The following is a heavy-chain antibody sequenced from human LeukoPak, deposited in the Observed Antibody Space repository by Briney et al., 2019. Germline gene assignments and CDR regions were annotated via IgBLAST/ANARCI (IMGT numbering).Heavy chain of an antibody. V-gene: IGHV4-38-2*02. Sequence: PSETLSLTCTVSGYSISSGYYWGWIRQPPGKGLEWIGSIYHSGSTYYNPSLKSRVTISVDTSKNQFSLKLSSVTAADTAVYYCARAARGLAAAVHNWFDPWGQGTLVTVSS. D-gene: IGHD6-13*01. CDR2: IYHSGST. CDR3: ARAARGLAAAVHNWFDP. J-gene: IGHJ5*02. CDR1: GYSISSGYY.